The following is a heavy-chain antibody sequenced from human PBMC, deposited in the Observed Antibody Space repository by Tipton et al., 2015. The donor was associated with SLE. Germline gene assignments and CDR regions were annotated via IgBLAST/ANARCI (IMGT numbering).Heavy chain of an antibody. J-gene: IGHJ4*02. CDR1: GFTFSSYG. D-gene: IGHD1-26*01. V-gene: IGHV3-30*18. Sequence: QLVQSGGGVVQPGRSLRLSCAASGFTFSSYGMHWVRQAPGKGLEWVAVIWYDGSNKYYADSVKGRFTISRDNSKNTLYLQMRSLRAEDTAVYYCVKDNSLGATPFDYWGQGTLVTVSS. CDR2: IWYDGSNK. CDR3: VKDNSLGATPFDY.